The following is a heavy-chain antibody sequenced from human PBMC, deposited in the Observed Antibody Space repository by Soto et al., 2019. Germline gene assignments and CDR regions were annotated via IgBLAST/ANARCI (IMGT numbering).Heavy chain of an antibody. V-gene: IGHV3-74*01. J-gene: IGHJ5*02. CDR2: INSDGSST. CDR3: GSGQPGYDDSWYDS. Sequence: EVQLVESGGGLVQPGGSLRLSCVASGFTFSGNWMHWVRQVPGKGLVWVSRINSDGSSTYYADTVKGRFTISKDNDKNTLQLQMNSLRADDTAVYYCGSGQPGYDDSWYDSWGQGTLVTVSS. CDR1: GFTFSGNW. D-gene: IGHD2-2*01.